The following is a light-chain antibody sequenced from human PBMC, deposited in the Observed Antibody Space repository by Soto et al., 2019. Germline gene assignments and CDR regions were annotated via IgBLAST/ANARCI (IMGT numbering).Light chain of an antibody. Sequence: DIQMTQSPSSLSASVGDRVTITCRASQSISSYLNWYQQKPGKAPKLLIYAASSLQSGVPSRFSGSGSGTDFTLTISSLQPEDFATYYCQQSYSTLPSFGPGT. CDR3: QQSYSTLPS. V-gene: IGKV1-39*01. CDR2: AAS. CDR1: QSISSY. J-gene: IGKJ3*01.